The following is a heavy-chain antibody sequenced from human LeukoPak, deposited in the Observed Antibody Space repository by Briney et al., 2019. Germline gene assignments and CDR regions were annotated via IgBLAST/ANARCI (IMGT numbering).Heavy chain of an antibody. D-gene: IGHD3-16*02. CDR2: ISNSGIYI. CDR1: GFTFSDYT. Sequence: GGSLRLSCTASGFTFSDYTMNWLRQTPGGGLEWVSSISNSGIYIYYADSLKGRFTVSRDNAKNSLFLQMNSLRGEDTAMYYCARDPARGSYGSFDYWGQGTLVTVSS. CDR3: ARDPARGSYGSFDY. J-gene: IGHJ4*02. V-gene: IGHV3-21*01.